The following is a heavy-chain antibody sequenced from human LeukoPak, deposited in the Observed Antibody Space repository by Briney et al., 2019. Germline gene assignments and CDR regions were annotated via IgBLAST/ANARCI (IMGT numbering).Heavy chain of an antibody. CDR2: ISSSSSTI. J-gene: IGHJ6*02. Sequence: GRSLRLSCAASGFMFSSHGMHWVRQAPGKGLEWVSYISSSSSTIYYADSVKGRFTISRDNAKNSLYLQMNSLRDEDTAVYYCARFSTGGDRYYYYGMDVWGQGTTVTVSS. V-gene: IGHV3-48*02. CDR3: ARFSTGGDRYYYYGMDV. CDR1: GFMFSSHG. D-gene: IGHD2/OR15-2a*01.